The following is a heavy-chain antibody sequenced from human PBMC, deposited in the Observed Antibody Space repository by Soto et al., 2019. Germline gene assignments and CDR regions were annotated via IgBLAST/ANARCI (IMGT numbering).Heavy chain of an antibody. Sequence: EAQLLESGGGLVQPGGSLRLSCAASGFTFKNYAMTWVRQAPGKGLEGVSSIHGSGGGTYYADSVKGRFTVSRDDSNETLYLQMISLRVDDTAVYFCSKDAVPYNGVWDWFDTWGQGTLVTVSS. V-gene: IGHV3-23*01. CDR3: SKDAVPYNGVWDWFDT. CDR1: GFTFKNYA. D-gene: IGHD3-10*01. J-gene: IGHJ5*02. CDR2: IHGSGGGT.